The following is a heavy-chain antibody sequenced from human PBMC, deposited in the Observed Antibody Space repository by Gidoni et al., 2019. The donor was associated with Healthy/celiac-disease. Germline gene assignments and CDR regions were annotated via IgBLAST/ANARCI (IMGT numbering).Heavy chain of an antibody. CDR3: ASQPRGWFDP. J-gene: IGHJ5*02. Sequence: QVQLVQAGAVVKKPGSSVQVSCKASGGTFSSYAISWVRQAPGQGLEWMGGIIPIFGTANYAQKFQGRVTIPADESTSTAYMELSSLRSEDTAVYYCASQPRGWFDPWGQGTLVTVSS. D-gene: IGHD3-10*01. CDR2: IIPIFGTA. V-gene: IGHV1-69*01. CDR1: GGTFSSYA.